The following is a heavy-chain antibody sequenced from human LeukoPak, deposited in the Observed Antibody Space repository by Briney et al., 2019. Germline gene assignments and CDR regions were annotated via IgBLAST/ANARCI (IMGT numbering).Heavy chain of an antibody. D-gene: IGHD5-18*01. Sequence: GGSLRLSCAASGFTFSSYAMSWVRQAPGKGLEWVSAISGSGGSTYYADSVKGRFTISRDNSKNTLYLQMNSLRAEDTAVYYCAKGRHGYADLGSYFDYWGQGTLVTVSS. CDR1: GFTFSSYA. V-gene: IGHV3-23*01. CDR2: ISGSGGST. J-gene: IGHJ4*02. CDR3: AKGRHGYADLGSYFDY.